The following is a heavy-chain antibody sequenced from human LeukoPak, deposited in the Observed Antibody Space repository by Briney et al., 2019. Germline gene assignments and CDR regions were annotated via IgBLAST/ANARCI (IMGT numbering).Heavy chain of an antibody. Sequence: KPSETLSLTCTVSGGPISSSSYYWGWIRQPPGKGLEWIGSIYYSGSTYYNPSLKSRVTISVDTSKNQFSLKLSSVTAADTAVYYCARHDDSSGYYFPHDAFDIWGQGTMVTVSS. CDR3: ARHDDSSGYYFPHDAFDI. CDR1: GGPISSSSYY. J-gene: IGHJ3*02. V-gene: IGHV4-39*01. CDR2: IYYSGST. D-gene: IGHD3-22*01.